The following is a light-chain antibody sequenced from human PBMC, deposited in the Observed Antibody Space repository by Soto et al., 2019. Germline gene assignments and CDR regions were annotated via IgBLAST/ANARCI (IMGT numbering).Light chain of an antibody. J-gene: IGKJ5*01. CDR3: QQYNSYPIT. CDR1: QSISSW. V-gene: IGKV1-5*03. CDR2: KAS. Sequence: DIQMTQSPSTLSASVGDRVTITCRASQSISSWLAWYQQKPGKAPKSLIYKASSLESGVPSRFSGGGSGTEFPLTISSLQPDDFAPYYCQQYNSYPITFGQGTRLEIK.